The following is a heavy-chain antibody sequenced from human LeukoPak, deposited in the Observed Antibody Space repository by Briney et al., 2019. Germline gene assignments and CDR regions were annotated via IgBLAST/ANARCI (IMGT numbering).Heavy chain of an antibody. CDR2: IKSKTDGGTT. J-gene: IGHJ4*02. Sequence: GGSLRLSCAASGFTFSSYAMSWVRQAPGKGLEWVGRIKSKTDGGTTDYAAPVKGRFTISRDDSKNTLYLQINSLKTEDTAVYYCTTITYYYDSSGYSTKKFDYWGQGTLVTVSS. CDR3: TTITYYYDSSGYSTKKFDY. CDR1: GFTFSSYA. V-gene: IGHV3-15*01. D-gene: IGHD3-22*01.